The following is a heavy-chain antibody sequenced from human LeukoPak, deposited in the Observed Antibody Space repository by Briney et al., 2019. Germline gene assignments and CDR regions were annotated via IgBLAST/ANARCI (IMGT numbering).Heavy chain of an antibody. J-gene: IGHJ4*02. CDR3: ARSDTAMGHYFDY. Sequence: SETLSLTCAVYGGSFSGYYWSWIRQPPGKGLEWIGEINHSGSTNYNPSLKSRVTISVDTSKNQFSLKLSSVTAADTAVYYCARSDTAMGHYFDYWGQGTLVTVSS. CDR1: GGSFSGYY. V-gene: IGHV4-34*01. D-gene: IGHD5-18*01. CDR2: INHSGST.